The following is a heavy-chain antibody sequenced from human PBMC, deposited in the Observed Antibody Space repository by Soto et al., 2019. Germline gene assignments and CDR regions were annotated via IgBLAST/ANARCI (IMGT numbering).Heavy chain of an antibody. CDR1: GDSLSTYF. CDR3: ARGSVGSGWKFDF. D-gene: IGHD3-22*01. V-gene: IGHV4-59*01. CDR2: ISYSATP. Sequence: SETLSLTCTVSGDSLSTYFWSWIRQPPGKGLEWIGYISYSATPNYNPALKSRVIISVDTSKNQFSLKLNSVTAADTALYYCARGSVGSGWKFDFWGPGILVTVSS. J-gene: IGHJ4*02.